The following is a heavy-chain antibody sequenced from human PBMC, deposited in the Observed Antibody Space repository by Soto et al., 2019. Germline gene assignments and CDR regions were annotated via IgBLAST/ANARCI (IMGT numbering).Heavy chain of an antibody. Sequence: KISCKSSGYTVTSYAMHWARQAPGQRLEWMGWINAGNGNTKYSQKFQGRVTITRDTSASTAYMELSSLRSEDTAVYYCARNIVATIVFDYCGQGTLVTVSS. J-gene: IGHJ4*02. V-gene: IGHV1-3*01. CDR2: INAGNGNT. CDR3: ARNIVATIVFDY. CDR1: GYTVTSYA. D-gene: IGHD5-12*01.